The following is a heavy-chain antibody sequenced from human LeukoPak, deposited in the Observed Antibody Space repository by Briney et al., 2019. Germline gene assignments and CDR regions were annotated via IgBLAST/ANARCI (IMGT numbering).Heavy chain of an antibody. Sequence: GGSLRLSCAASGFTFSGYWMHWVRHAPGKGLVWVSRINSDGSTTSYADSVMGRFTISRDNAKNTLYLQMNSLRAEDTAVYYCARVIYSGWQGELSDWGQGTLVTVSS. CDR2: INSDGSTT. D-gene: IGHD6-19*01. J-gene: IGHJ4*02. V-gene: IGHV3-74*01. CDR1: GFTFSGYW. CDR3: ARVIYSGWQGELSD.